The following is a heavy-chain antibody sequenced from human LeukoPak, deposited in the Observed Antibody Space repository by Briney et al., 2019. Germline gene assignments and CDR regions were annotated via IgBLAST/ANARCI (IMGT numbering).Heavy chain of an antibody. J-gene: IGHJ6*02. Sequence: GASVKVSCKVSGYTLTELSMHWVRQAPGKGLEWMGGFDPEDGETIYAQKFQGRVTMTEDTSTDTAYMELSSLRSEGTAVYYCATAQPAAPTYYYYGMDVWGQGTTVTVSS. CDR1: GYTLTELS. D-gene: IGHD2-2*01. CDR2: FDPEDGET. V-gene: IGHV1-24*01. CDR3: ATAQPAAPTYYYYGMDV.